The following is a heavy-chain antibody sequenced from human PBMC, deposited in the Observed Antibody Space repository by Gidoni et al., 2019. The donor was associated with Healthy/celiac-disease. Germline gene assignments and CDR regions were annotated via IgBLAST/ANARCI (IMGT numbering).Heavy chain of an antibody. D-gene: IGHD6-13*01. CDR2: ISSSSSYI. Sequence: EVQLVESGGGLVKPGGSLRLSCAASGFTFSSYSMNWVSSISSSSSYIYYADSVKGRFTISRDNAKNSLYLQMNSLRAEDTAVYYCARAAAGNDYWGQGTLVTVSS. V-gene: IGHV3-21*01. J-gene: IGHJ4*02. CDR1: GFTFSSYS. CDR3: ARAAAGNDY.